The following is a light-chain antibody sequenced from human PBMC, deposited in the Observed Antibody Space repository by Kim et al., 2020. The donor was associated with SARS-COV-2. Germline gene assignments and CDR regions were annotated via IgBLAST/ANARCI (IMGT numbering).Light chain of an antibody. CDR3: QQYSYSPIT. Sequence: SPGERVTLSCRASQSLSNTYITWYQQKPGQAPRLLIYGTSNRATGIPDRFSGSGSGTDFTLTISRLEPEDFAVYYCQQYSYSPITFGRGTRLEIK. CDR2: GTS. V-gene: IGKV3-20*01. J-gene: IGKJ5*01. CDR1: QSLSNTY.